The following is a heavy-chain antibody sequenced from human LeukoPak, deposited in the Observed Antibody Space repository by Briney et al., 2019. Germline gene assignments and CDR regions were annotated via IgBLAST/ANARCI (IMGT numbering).Heavy chain of an antibody. V-gene: IGHV3-48*04. CDR2: ISSSSSTI. CDR1: GFTFSSYS. D-gene: IGHD2-21*01. Sequence: GGSLRLSCASSGFTFSSYSMNWVRQAPGKGLEWVSYISSSSSTIYYADSVKGRFTISRDNAKNSLYLQMNSLRAEDTALYYCARDGGDFDIWGQGTMVTVSS. CDR3: ARDGGDFDI. J-gene: IGHJ3*02.